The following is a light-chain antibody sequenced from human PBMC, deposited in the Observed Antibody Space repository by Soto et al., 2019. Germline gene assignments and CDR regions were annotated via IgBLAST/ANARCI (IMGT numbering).Light chain of an antibody. V-gene: IGKV1-12*01. CDR3: LQTSSFPLT. J-gene: IGKJ4*01. CDR1: QGITSW. Sequence: DIQMTQSPSFVSASVGDRVTITCRASQGITSWLAWYQQKPGRAPKLLIHAASSLESGVPSRFSGSGSGTDFSLTISSLQTEDFATYYCLQTSSFPLTFGGGTKVDIK. CDR2: AAS.